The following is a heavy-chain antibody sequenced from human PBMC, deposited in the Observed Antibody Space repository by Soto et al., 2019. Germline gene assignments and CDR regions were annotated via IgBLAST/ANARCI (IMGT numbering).Heavy chain of an antibody. CDR3: ARDFTGWPPDGVDS. J-gene: IGHJ4*02. Sequence: QVHLVQSGAEVKMPGASVKVSCKASGFTFTSYAITWVRQAPGQGLEWMGWISAYSGNTKYAQNLQGRVTMTTDSSTSTAYMELGSLTSDDTAIYFCARDFTGWPPDGVDSWGQGTLVTVSA. D-gene: IGHD3-16*01. CDR2: ISAYSGNT. V-gene: IGHV1-18*01. CDR1: GFTFTSYA.